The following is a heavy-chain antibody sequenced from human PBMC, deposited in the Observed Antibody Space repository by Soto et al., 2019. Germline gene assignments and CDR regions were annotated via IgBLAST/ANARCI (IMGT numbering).Heavy chain of an antibody. D-gene: IGHD5-12*01. CDR1: GFTFSGSA. CDR2: IGNKANSYAT. V-gene: IGHV3-73*01. Sequence: GESLKISCAASGFTFSGSAVHWVRQASGKGLEWVGRIGNKANSYATTYAASVKGRFTISRDDSKNTAYLQMNSLKTEDTAVYYCSGVDRSLLPRNDYRGQRSTVLVSS. J-gene: IGHJ4*02. CDR3: SGVDRSLLPRNDY.